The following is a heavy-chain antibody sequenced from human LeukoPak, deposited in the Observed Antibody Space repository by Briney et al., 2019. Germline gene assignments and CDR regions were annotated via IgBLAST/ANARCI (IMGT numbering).Heavy chain of an antibody. CDR1: GGSISSGSYY. Sequence: PSQTLSLTCTVSGGSISSGSYYWSWIRQPAGKGLEWIGRIYTSGSTNYNPSLKSRVTISVDTSKNQFSLKLSSVTAADTAVYYCARSSSNYLPFDYWGQGTLVTVSS. CDR2: IYTSGST. D-gene: IGHD4-11*01. CDR3: ARSSSNYLPFDY. V-gene: IGHV4-61*02. J-gene: IGHJ4*02.